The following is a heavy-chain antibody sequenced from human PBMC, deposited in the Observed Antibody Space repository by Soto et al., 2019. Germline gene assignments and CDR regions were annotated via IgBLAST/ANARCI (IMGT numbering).Heavy chain of an antibody. CDR1: GYTFTSYD. CDR2: MNPNSGNT. D-gene: IGHD3-3*01. V-gene: IGHV1-8*01. CDR3: ARSQTLRFLEWLTRETDNYYGMDV. J-gene: IGHJ6*02. Sequence: GASVKVSCKASGYTFTSYDMNWVRQATVQGLEWMGWMNPNSGNTGYAQKFQGRVTMTRNTSISTAYMELSSLRSEETAVYYCARSQTLRFLEWLTRETDNYYGMDVWGQGTTVTVSS.